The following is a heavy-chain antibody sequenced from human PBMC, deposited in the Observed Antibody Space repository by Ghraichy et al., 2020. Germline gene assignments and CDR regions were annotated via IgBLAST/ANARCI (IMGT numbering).Heavy chain of an antibody. CDR2: ISGSGGST. Sequence: GGSLRLSCVASGFTFSSYAMSWVRQAPGKGLKRVSAISGSGGSTYYADSVKGRFTISRDNSKNTLYLQMNSLRAEDTAVYYCAKAVVTMIVVPIISPLDYWGQGTLVTVSS. CDR1: GFTFSSYA. CDR3: AKAVVTMIVVPIISPLDY. J-gene: IGHJ4*02. V-gene: IGHV3-23*01. D-gene: IGHD3-22*01.